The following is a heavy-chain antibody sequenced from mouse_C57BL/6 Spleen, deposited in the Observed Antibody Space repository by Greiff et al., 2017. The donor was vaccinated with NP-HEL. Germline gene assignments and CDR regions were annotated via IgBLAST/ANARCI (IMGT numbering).Heavy chain of an antibody. Sequence: QVQLQQSGPELVKPGASVKISCKASGYSFTSYYIHWVKQRPGQGLEWIGWIYPGSGNTKYNEKFTGKATLTADTSSSTAYMQLSSLTSEDSAFYYCARSPERYFDVWGTGTTVTVSS. CDR1: GYSFTSYY. V-gene: IGHV1-66*01. J-gene: IGHJ1*03. CDR2: IYPGSGNT. CDR3: ARSPERYFDV.